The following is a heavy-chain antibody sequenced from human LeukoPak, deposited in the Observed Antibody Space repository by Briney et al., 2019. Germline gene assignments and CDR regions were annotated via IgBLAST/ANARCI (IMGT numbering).Heavy chain of an antibody. CDR2: IYYSGST. D-gene: IGHD4-17*01. CDR3: ARANDYGDYGFGY. J-gene: IGHJ4*02. V-gene: IGHV4-39*07. Sequence: SETLSLTCTVSGGSISSSSYYWGWIRQPPGKGLEWIGSIYYSGSTYYNPSLKSRVTISVDTSKNQFSLKLSSVTAADTAVYYCARANDYGDYGFGYWGQGTLVTVSS. CDR1: GGSISSSSYY.